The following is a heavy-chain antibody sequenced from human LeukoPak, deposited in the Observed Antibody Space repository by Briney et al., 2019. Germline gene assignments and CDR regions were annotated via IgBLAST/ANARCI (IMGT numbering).Heavy chain of an antibody. Sequence: GGSLRLSCAASGFTFDDYGLSWVRQAPGKGLEWVSYISSSGSTIYYADSVKGRFTISRDNAKNSLYLQMNSLRAEDTAVYYCAELGITMIGGVWGKGTTVTISS. CDR2: ISSSGSTI. CDR3: AELGITMIGGV. J-gene: IGHJ6*04. CDR1: GFTFDDYG. V-gene: IGHV3-48*03. D-gene: IGHD3-10*02.